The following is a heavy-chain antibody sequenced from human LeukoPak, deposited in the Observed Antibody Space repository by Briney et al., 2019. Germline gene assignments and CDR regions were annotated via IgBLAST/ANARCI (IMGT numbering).Heavy chain of an antibody. V-gene: IGHV3-74*01. CDR3: ARANYDRPWLQSNRAAFDI. J-gene: IGHJ3*02. CDR2: IKGDGSTT. D-gene: IGHD5-24*01. CDR1: GFTFTSYW. Sequence: PGGSLRLSCAASGFTFTSYWMHWVRQAPGKGLVWVSRIKGDGSTTSYADSVKGRFTISRDNAKNTLYLQMNSLRAEDTAVYYCARANYDRPWLQSNRAAFDIWGQGTMVTVSS.